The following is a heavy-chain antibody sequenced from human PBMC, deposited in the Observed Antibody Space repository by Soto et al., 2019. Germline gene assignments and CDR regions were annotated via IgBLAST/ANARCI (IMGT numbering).Heavy chain of an antibody. D-gene: IGHD3-22*01. Sequence: PSETLSLTSTVSGGSISSGGYYWSWIRQPPGKGLEWIGSIYYSGSTYYNPSLKSRASMSVDTSENQFSLRLNSVTAADTAVYYCARHGPPAGTVIVVVFPYFDYWGQGTPVTVSS. CDR2: IYYSGST. J-gene: IGHJ4*02. V-gene: IGHV4-39*01. CDR1: GGSISSGGYY. CDR3: ARHGPPAGTVIVVVFPYFDY.